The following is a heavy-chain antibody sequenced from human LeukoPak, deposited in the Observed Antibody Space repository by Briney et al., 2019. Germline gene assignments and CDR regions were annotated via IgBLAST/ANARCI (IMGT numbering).Heavy chain of an antibody. Sequence: GGSLRLSCTASGFTVSTNYMSWVRQAPGKGLEWVSVIYSGGSTYYAASVEGRFTISRDNSKNTLYLQMNSLRAEDTAVYYCATILTGYYLDYWGQGTLVTVSS. D-gene: IGHD3-9*01. CDR1: GFTVSTNY. V-gene: IGHV3-53*01. CDR3: ATILTGYYLDY. CDR2: IYSGGST. J-gene: IGHJ4*02.